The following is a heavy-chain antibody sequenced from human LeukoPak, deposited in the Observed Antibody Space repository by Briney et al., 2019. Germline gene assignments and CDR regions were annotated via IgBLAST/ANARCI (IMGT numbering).Heavy chain of an antibody. CDR1: GFTYSHNG. CDR3: GKEQGGSYVHAFDP. J-gene: IGHJ5*02. D-gene: IGHD3-10*02. Sequence: GGSLRLSCVASGFTYSHNGMHWVRQAPGKGLEWVAFIQYDGNTIFYADSVKGRFAISRDNSKNTLYLQMNSLRTDDTAVYYCGKEQGGSYVHAFDPWGQGTVVTVSS. CDR2: IQYDGNTI. V-gene: IGHV3-30*02.